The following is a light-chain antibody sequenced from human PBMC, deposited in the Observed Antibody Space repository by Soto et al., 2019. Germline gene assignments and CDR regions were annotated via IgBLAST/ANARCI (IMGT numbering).Light chain of an antibody. CDR1: SSNIGSNT. CDR3: AAWYDSLSGPV. V-gene: IGLV1-44*01. Sequence: QSVLTQPPSASGSPGQRVTISCSRSSSNIGSNTVHWYQQLPGTAPKLLIYSNSERPSGVPDRFSGSKSATSASLAISGLQSEDEADYYCAAWYDSLSGPVFGGGIKVTVL. J-gene: IGLJ2*01. CDR2: SNS.